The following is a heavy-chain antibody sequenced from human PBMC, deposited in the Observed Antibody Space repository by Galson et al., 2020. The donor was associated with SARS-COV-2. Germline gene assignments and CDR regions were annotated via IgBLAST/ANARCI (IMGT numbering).Heavy chain of an antibody. CDR2: INTNTGNP. V-gene: IGHV7-4-1*02. CDR3: ARDGRGWNYDFWSGYYFGSIPEHLTGDAFDI. D-gene: IGHD3-3*01. CDR1: GYTFTSYA. J-gene: IGHJ3*02. Sequence: ASVKVSCKASGYTFTSYAMNWVRQAPGQGLEWMGWINTNTGNPTYAQGFTGRFVFSLDTSVSTAYLQISSLKAEDTAVYYCARDGRGWNYDFWSGYYFGSIPEHLTGDAFDIWGQGTMVTVSS.